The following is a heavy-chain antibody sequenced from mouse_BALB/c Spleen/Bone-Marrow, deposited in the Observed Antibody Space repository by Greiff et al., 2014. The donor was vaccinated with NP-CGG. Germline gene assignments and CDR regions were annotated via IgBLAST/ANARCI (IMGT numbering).Heavy chain of an antibody. CDR1: GFSLTSYG. J-gene: IGHJ3*01. V-gene: IGHV2-4-1*01. CDR2: IWRGGST. D-gene: IGHD2-4*01. CDR3: ARNKNDYDGTLAY. Sequence: VKLEESGPGLVQPSQSLSITCTVSGFSLTSYGVHWVRQSPGKGLEWLGVIWRGGSTDYNAAFKSRLSISKDNSKSQVFFKMNSLQADDTAIYYCARNKNDYDGTLAYWGQGTLVTVSA.